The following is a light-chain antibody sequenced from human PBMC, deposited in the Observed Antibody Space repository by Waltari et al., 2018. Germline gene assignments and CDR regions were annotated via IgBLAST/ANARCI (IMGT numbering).Light chain of an antibody. Sequence: QSLLTQPPSVSGAPGPRVTIACSGSSSNIGAGYDVHWYQQLPVTAPKLLIYENNNRPSGVPDRFSGSKSGTSASLAITGLQADDEADYYCQSYDSSLSGSKVFGTGTKVTVL. J-gene: IGLJ1*01. CDR1: SSNIGAGYD. CDR3: QSYDSSLSGSKV. CDR2: ENN. V-gene: IGLV1-40*01.